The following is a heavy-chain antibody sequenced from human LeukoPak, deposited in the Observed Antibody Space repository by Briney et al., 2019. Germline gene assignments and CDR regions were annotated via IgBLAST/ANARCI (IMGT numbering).Heavy chain of an antibody. CDR3: ARGGLFAFDI. CDR2: IYSTGIT. Sequence: SETLSLTCTISGGSINNYYWSWIRQSPEKGLELIGYIYSTGITSYNPSLKSRVAISVDTSRNQFSLRLTSVTAADTAIFYCARGGLFAFDIWGQGTTVIVSS. J-gene: IGHJ3*02. CDR1: GGSINNYY. V-gene: IGHV4-59*01.